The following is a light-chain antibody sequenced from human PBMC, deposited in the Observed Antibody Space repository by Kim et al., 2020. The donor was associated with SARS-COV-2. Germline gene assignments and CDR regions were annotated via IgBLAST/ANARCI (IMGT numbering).Light chain of an antibody. CDR3: QDRTNYRGVT. Sequence: EVVLRQPPDTLSLSPGETVTLSCRATQNIGKYVAWYQHKLGQAPRLLMYDTSTRATGVPPRFSGSGSGTDFTLTISGLEPEDCAVYYCQDRTNYRGVTFGGGTKVDIK. J-gene: IGKJ4*01. CDR2: DTS. V-gene: IGKV3-11*01. CDR1: QNIGKY.